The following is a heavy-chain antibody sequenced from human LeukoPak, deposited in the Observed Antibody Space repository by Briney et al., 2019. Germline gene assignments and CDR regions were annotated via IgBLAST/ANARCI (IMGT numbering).Heavy chain of an antibody. CDR3: ARGRIIRGYFDY. J-gene: IGHJ4*02. CDR2: INWNGGST. D-gene: IGHD2/OR15-2a*01. V-gene: IGHV3-20*04. CDR1: GFTFSSYG. Sequence: GRSLRLSCAASGFTFSSYGMSWVRQAPGKGLEWVSGINWNGGSTGYADSVKGRFTISRDNAKNSLYLQMNSLRAEGTALYYCARGRIIRGYFDYWGQGTLVTVSS.